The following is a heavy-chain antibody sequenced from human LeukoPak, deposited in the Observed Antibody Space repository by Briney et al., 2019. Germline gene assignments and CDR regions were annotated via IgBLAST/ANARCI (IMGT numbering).Heavy chain of an antibody. Sequence: ASVKVSCKASGYTFTGYYMHWVRQAPGKGLEWMGGFDPEDGETIYAQKFQGRVTMTEDTSTDTAYMELSSLRSEDTAVYYCATQVPNRGAFDIWGQGTMVTVSS. CDR2: FDPEDGET. D-gene: IGHD2/OR15-2a*01. CDR3: ATQVPNRGAFDI. J-gene: IGHJ3*02. V-gene: IGHV1-24*01. CDR1: GYTFTGYY.